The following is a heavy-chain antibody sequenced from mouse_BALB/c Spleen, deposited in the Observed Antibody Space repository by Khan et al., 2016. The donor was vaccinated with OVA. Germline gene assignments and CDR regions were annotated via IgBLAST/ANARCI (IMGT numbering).Heavy chain of an antibody. D-gene: IGHD2-10*02. V-gene: IGHV3-2*02. CDR1: GYSITSDYA. CDR2: IRNSGNT. CDR3: ARVYGGDFDY. Sequence: EVQLQESGPGLVKPSQSLSLTCTATGYSITSDYAWNWIRQFPGNKLEWMGYIRNSGNTNYNPSLKSRITITPDKSKNQFFLQLISVTTEDTATYYCARVYGGDFDYWGQGTTLTVSS. J-gene: IGHJ2*01.